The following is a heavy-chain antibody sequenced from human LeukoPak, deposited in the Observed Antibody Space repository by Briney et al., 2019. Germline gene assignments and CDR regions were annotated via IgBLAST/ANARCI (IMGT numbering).Heavy chain of an antibody. CDR2: INPSGGST. Sequence: ASVKVSCKASGYTFTSYYMHWVRQAPGQGLEWMGIINPSGGSTSYAQKFQGRVTMTTDMSTSTVYMELSSLRSEDTAVYYCASISGSCLGFDYWGQGTLVTVSS. CDR3: ASISGSCLGFDY. D-gene: IGHD1-26*01. CDR1: GYTFTSYY. J-gene: IGHJ4*02. V-gene: IGHV1-46*03.